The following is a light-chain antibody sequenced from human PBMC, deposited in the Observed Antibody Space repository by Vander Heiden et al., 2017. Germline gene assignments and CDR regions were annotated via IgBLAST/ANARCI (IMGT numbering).Light chain of an antibody. CDR3: QSYDSSNHGV. J-gene: IGLJ1*01. CDR2: EDN. CDR1: SGSSASNY. Sequence: NFMLTQPHSVSESPGKTLTISCTGSSGSSASNYVQWYQQRPGSAPTTVSYEDNQRPSGVPDRFSGSIDSSSNSASLTISGLKTEDEADYYCQSYDSSNHGVFGTGTKVTVL. V-gene: IGLV6-57*02.